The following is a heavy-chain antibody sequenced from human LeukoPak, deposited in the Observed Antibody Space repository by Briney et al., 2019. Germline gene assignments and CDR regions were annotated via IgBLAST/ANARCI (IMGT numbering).Heavy chain of an antibody. Sequence: GGSLRLSCAASGFTVSSYAMHWVRQPIGRGLEWVSALGIAGDTFYPGSVKGRFTISRENARNSLYLQMNSLRAEDTAMYYCARQMQSHGNFDSWGQGTLVTVSS. J-gene: IGHJ4*02. CDR3: ARQMQSHGNFDS. D-gene: IGHD1-26*01. CDR2: LGIAGDT. CDR1: GFTVSSYA. V-gene: IGHV3-13*01.